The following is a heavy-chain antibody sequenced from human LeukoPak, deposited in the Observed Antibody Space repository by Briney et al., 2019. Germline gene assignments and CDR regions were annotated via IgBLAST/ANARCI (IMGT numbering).Heavy chain of an antibody. V-gene: IGHV4-38-2*02. Sequence: SETLSLTCTVSGYSISSGYYWGWIRQPPGKGLEWIRSIYHSGSTYYNPALKSRVTISVDTSKNQFSLKLSSVTAADTAVYYCARTRVGSGSYCYWGQGTLVTVSS. J-gene: IGHJ4*02. CDR2: IYHSGST. CDR1: GYSISSGYY. CDR3: ARTRVGSGSYCY. D-gene: IGHD3-10*01.